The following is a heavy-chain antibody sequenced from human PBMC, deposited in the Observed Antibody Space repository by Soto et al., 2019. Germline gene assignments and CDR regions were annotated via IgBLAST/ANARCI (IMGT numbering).Heavy chain of an antibody. CDR1: GGSIGTYF. CDR3: ARVNPPCSGGSSHYTYFSFDP. D-gene: IGHD2-15*01. Sequence: SETLSLTCTVSGGSIGTYFWSWIRQPPGKGLEWIGSIYYSGTTDYNPSLKSRVSLSLDASKNQFSLSLNSVTAADTAVYYCARVNPPCSGGSSHYTYFSFDPWGQGTLVTAPQ. CDR2: IYYSGTT. V-gene: IGHV4-59*01. J-gene: IGHJ5*02.